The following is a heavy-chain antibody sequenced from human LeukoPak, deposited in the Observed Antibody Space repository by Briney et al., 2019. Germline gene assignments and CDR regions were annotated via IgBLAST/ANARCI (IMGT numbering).Heavy chain of an antibody. CDR2: ISSSSSTI. CDR1: GFTFSSCS. J-gene: IGHJ4*02. Sequence: GGPLRLSCAVSGFTFSSCSMNWVRQAPGKGLEWVSYISSSSSTIYYADSVKGRFTISRDNAKNSLYLQMNSLRAGDTAVYYCAREAGATTGSYFDYWGQGTLVTVSS. D-gene: IGHD1-26*01. V-gene: IGHV3-48*01. CDR3: AREAGATTGSYFDY.